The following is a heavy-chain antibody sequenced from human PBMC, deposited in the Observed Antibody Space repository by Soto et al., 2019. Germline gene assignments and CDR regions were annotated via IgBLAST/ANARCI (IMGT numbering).Heavy chain of an antibody. Sequence: QVQLVESGGGVVQPGRSLRLSCAASGFTFSSYGMHWVRQAPGKGLEWVAVISYDGSNKYYADSVKGRFTISRDNSKNTMYLQMNSLRAEDTAVYYCAKEKTYSGSYWRGYYYYGMDVWGQGTTVSVSS. V-gene: IGHV3-30*18. CDR3: AKEKTYSGSYWRGYYYYGMDV. D-gene: IGHD1-26*01. CDR2: ISYDGSNK. CDR1: GFTFSSYG. J-gene: IGHJ6*02.